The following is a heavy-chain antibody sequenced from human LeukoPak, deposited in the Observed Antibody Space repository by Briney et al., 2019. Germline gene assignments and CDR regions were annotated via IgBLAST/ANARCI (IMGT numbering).Heavy chain of an antibody. CDR3: ARDRNVVGADFDY. Sequence: PGRSLRLSCAASGFIFDNFAIHWVRQAPGKGLEWVSIVSFDGTNNFYADSVKGRFTVSGDNSKNTVYLHMNSLRPDDTAVYFCARDRNVVGADFDYWGQGTLVTVSS. D-gene: IGHD2-15*01. CDR2: VSFDGTNN. V-gene: IGHV3-30*04. CDR1: GFIFDNFA. J-gene: IGHJ4*02.